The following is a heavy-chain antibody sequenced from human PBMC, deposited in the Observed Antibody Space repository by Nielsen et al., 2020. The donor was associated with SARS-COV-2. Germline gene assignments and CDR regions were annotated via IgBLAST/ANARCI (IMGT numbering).Heavy chain of an antibody. D-gene: IGHD2-15*01. J-gene: IGHJ5*02. Sequence: SETLSLTCTVSRGSTSSSNWSTWARQAPGKGLEWIGEIYHTGITNYNPSLKSRVTISVDKSNNDFSLKLTSVTAADTGMYFCAREFSDCSVDPCHRLGFDPWGQGTLVTVPP. CDR3: AREFSDCSVDPCHRLGFDP. V-gene: IGHV4-4*02. CDR2: IYHTGIT. CDR1: RGSTSSSNW.